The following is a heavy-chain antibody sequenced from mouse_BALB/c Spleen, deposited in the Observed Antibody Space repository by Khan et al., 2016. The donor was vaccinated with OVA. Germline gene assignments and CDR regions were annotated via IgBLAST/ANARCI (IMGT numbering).Heavy chain of an antibody. CDR3: ARGGYGAFAY. CDR1: GYSFTGYT. CDR2: INPNNGDT. J-gene: IGHJ3*01. Sequence: VQLQQSGPELVKPGPSMKISCKASGYSFTGYTMNWVKQSHGKNLEWIGLINPNNGDTTSNQKFKDKATLTVDKSSSTAYMELLSLTSEDSAVXFCARGGYGAFAYWGQGTLVTVST. V-gene: IGHV1-18*01. D-gene: IGHD2-2*01.